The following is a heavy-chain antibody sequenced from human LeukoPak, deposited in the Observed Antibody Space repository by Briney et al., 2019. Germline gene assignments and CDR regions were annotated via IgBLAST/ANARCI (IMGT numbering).Heavy chain of an antibody. CDR1: GFTFSSYA. CDR3: ASPTGKAILGATSYIDY. V-gene: IGHV3-30-3*01. CDR2: ISYDGSNQ. Sequence: QPGRSLRLSCAASGASGFTFSSYAMHWVRQAPGKGLEWVAVISYDGSNQYYADSVRGQFTISRDNSKNTLYLQMNSLRAEDTAVYYCASPTGKAILGATSYIDYWGQGTLVTVSS. J-gene: IGHJ4*02. D-gene: IGHD1-26*01.